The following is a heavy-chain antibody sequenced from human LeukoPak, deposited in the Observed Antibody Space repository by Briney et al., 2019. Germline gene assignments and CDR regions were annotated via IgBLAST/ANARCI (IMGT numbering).Heavy chain of an antibody. CDR3: ARALALGYYDSSGYYGYYFDY. D-gene: IGHD3-22*01. V-gene: IGHV4-59*08. CDR2: IYYSGST. CDR1: GGSISSYY. Sequence: PETLSLTCTVSGGSISSYYWSWIRQPPGKGLEWIGYIYYSGSTNYNPSLKSRVTISVDTSKNQFSLKLSSVTAADTAVYYCARALALGYYDSSGYYGYYFDYWGQGTLVTVSS. J-gene: IGHJ4*02.